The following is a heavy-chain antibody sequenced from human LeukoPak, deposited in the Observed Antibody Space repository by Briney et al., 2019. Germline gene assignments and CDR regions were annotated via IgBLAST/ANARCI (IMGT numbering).Heavy chain of an antibody. CDR3: ARGKGGAGGYYYYGMDV. J-gene: IGHJ6*04. CDR1: GGYFRGYY. Sequence: SETLSLTCAVYGGYFRGYYWSWIRQPPGKGLEWIGEINHSGSTNYNPSLKSRVTKSVDTSKNQFSLKLSSVTAADTAVYYCARGKGGAGGYYYYGMDVWGKGTTVTVSS. V-gene: IGHV4-34*01. D-gene: IGHD3-16*01. CDR2: INHSGST.